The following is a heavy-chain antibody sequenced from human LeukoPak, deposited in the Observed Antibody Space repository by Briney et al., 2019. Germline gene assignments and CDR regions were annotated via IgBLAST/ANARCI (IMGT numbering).Heavy chain of an antibody. V-gene: IGHV3-11*03. CDR3: ARFYGLGTWNDAFDI. D-gene: IGHD3-10*01. Sequence: GGSLRLSCAASALTFSDYYMSWIRQAPGKGLEWVSYISTGSHYTNYADSVKGRFTISRDDARNSLFLQINSLRAEDMAVYYCARFYGLGTWNDAFDIWGQGTMVTVSS. CDR1: ALTFSDYY. J-gene: IGHJ3*02. CDR2: ISTGSHYT.